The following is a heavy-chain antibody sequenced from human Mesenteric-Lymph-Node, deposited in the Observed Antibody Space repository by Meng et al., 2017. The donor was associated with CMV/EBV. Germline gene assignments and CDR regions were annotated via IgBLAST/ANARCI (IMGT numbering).Heavy chain of an antibody. CDR1: GYTFTNFG. J-gene: IGHJ4*02. V-gene: IGHV1-18*01. Sequence: QVHLVRSGSEVNKSGASVKVSCKPSGYTFTNFGISWLRQAPGQGLEWMAYISPYNGDTNYAQRFQGRVALTTDTSTSTVYMELGSPTSDDTAMYYCARELARGSYWGQRTLVTVSS. CDR3: ARELARGSY. CDR2: ISPYNGDT.